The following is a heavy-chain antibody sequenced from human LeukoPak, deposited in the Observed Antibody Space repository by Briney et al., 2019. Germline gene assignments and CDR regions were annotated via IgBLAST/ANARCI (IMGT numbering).Heavy chain of an antibody. V-gene: IGHV4-39*07. D-gene: IGHD6-19*01. CDR3: ARVKAVAGTNTFDY. CDR2: IYYSGST. CDR1: GGSISSSSYY. J-gene: IGHJ4*02. Sequence: PSETLSLTCTVSGGSISSSSYYWGWIRQPPGKGLEWIGSIYYSGSTYYNPSLKSRVTISVDTSKNQFSLKLSSVTAADTAVYYCARVKAVAGTNTFDYWGQGTLVTVSS.